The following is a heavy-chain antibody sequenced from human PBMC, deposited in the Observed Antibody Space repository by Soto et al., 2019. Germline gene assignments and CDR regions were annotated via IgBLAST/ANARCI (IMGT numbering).Heavy chain of an antibody. J-gene: IGHJ6*02. CDR2: ISGSGGST. D-gene: IGHD6-13*01. CDR3: ARIGNSSWYVSDYYYYGMDV. V-gene: IGHV3-23*01. Sequence: GGSLRLSCAASGFTFSSYAMSWVRQAPGKGLEWVSAISGSGGSTYYADSVKGRFTISRDNSKNTLYLQMNSLRAEDTAVYYCARIGNSSWYVSDYYYYGMDVWGQGTTVTVSS. CDR1: GFTFSSYA.